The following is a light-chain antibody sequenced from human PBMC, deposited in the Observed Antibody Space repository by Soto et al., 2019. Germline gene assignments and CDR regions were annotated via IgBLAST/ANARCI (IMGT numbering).Light chain of an antibody. V-gene: IGLV1-47*01. CDR1: SSNSGSNH. CDR2: RSD. Sequence: QSVPTQPPSASGTPGQRVTISCSGSSSNSGSNHVYWYQQFPGMAPKLLMYRSDQRPTGVPDRFSGSKSGTSASLAISGLRSDDEADYYCSARDDILSGVVFGGGTKLTVL. CDR3: SARDDILSGVV. J-gene: IGLJ2*01.